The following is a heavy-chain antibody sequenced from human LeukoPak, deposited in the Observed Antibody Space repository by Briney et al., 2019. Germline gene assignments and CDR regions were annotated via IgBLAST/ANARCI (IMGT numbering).Heavy chain of an antibody. V-gene: IGHV3-64*01. D-gene: IGHD3-10*01. CDR1: GFTFSSYA. Sequence: GGSLRLSCAASGFTFSSYAMHWVRQAPGKGLEYVSAISSNGGSTYYANSVKGRFTISRDNSKNTLYLQMGSLRAEDMAVYYCALSYGSGSYYNVPFDYWGQGTLVTVSS. CDR2: ISSNGGST. J-gene: IGHJ4*02. CDR3: ALSYGSGSYYNVPFDY.